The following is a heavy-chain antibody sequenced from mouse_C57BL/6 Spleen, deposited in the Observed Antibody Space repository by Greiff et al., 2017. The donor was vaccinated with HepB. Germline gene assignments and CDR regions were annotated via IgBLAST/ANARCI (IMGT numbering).Heavy chain of an antibody. J-gene: IGHJ3*01. Sequence: EVQVVESGGGLVQPGGSLKLSCAASGFTFSDYYMYWVRQTPEKRLEWVAYISNGGGSTYYPDTVKGRFTISRDNAKNTLYLQMSRLKSEDTAMYYCARPSQPEAWFAYWGQGTLVTVSA. CDR3: ARPSQPEAWFAY. V-gene: IGHV5-12*01. CDR2: ISNGGGST. CDR1: GFTFSDYY.